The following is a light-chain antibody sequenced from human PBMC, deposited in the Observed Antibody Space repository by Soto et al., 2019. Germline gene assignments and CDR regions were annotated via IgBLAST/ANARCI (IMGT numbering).Light chain of an antibody. J-gene: IGKJ1*01. CDR2: KAS. CDR1: QSIDTW. V-gene: IGKV1-5*03. CDR3: QQYISYRA. Sequence: DIPMTQSPPTLSASVGDTVTITCRASQSIDTWLAWHHQKPGRAPKLLISKASILESGVPSRFSGSGSGTDFTLTINGLQPDDFAIYYCQQYISYRAFGQGTKVDI.